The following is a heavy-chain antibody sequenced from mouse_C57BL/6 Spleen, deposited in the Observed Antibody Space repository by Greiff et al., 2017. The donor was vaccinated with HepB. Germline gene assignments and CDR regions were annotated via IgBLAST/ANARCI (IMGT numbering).Heavy chain of an antibody. Sequence: QVQLQQSGPELVKPGASVKISCKASGYSFTSYYIHWVKQRPGQGLEWIGWIYPGSGNTKYNEKFKGKATLTADTSSSTAYMQLSSLTSEDSAVYYCARGFTTVVATGPFAYWGQGTLVTVSA. V-gene: IGHV1-66*01. D-gene: IGHD1-1*01. CDR2: IYPGSGNT. CDR3: ARGFTTVVATGPFAY. CDR1: GYSFTSYY. J-gene: IGHJ3*01.